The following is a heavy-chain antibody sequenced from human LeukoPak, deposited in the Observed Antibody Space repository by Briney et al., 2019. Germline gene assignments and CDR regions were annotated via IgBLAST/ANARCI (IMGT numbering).Heavy chain of an antibody. V-gene: IGHV3-30*04. CDR1: AFTFSSYA. CDR3: ARASLMDY. J-gene: IGHJ4*02. D-gene: IGHD3-16*01. CDR2: ISYDGSNK. Sequence: SGGSLRLSCAASAFTFSSYAMSWVRQAPGKGLEWVAVISYDGSNKYYADSVKGRFTISRDNSKNTLYLQMNSLRAEDTAVYYCARASLMDYWGQGTLVTVSS.